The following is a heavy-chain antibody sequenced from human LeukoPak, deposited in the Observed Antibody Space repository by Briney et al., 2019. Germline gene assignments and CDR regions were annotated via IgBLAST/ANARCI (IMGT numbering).Heavy chain of an antibody. CDR3: ARGYWNDGLFDY. Sequence: PSETLSLTCTVFGGSISSYYWSWIRQPPGKGLEWIGYIYYSGSTNYNPSLKSRVTISVDTSKNQFSLKLSSVTAADTAVYYCARGYWNDGLFDYWGQGTLVTVSS. D-gene: IGHD1-1*01. CDR1: GGSISSYY. CDR2: IYYSGST. J-gene: IGHJ4*02. V-gene: IGHV4-59*01.